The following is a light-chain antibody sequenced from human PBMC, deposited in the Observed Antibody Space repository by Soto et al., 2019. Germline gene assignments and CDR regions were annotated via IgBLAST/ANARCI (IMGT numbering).Light chain of an antibody. J-gene: IGKJ5*01. CDR1: QGMNTY. V-gene: IGKV3-11*01. CDR3: HQRTNRPPLT. CDR2: DAS. Sequence: EIVLTQSPATLSLSPGERATLSCRASQGMNTYLTWYQQKPGQAPTLLIYDASTRATGIPARFSGSGSGTAFTLTISSLEPEDVAVYYCHQRTNRPPLTFGQGTRLEIK.